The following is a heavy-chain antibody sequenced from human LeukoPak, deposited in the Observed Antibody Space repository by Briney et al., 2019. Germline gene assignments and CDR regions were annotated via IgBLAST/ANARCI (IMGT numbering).Heavy chain of an antibody. Sequence: ASVKVSCTASGYTFTGYYMRWVRQAPGQGLEWMGWISPYNGNTNYAQKLQGRVTMTTDTSTSTAYMDLRSLASDDTAVYYCARVVGSSTSPRWFDPWGQGTLVTVSS. CDR1: GYTFTGYY. D-gene: IGHD5/OR15-5a*01. CDR2: ISPYNGNT. CDR3: ARVVGSSTSPRWFDP. V-gene: IGHV1-18*04. J-gene: IGHJ5*02.